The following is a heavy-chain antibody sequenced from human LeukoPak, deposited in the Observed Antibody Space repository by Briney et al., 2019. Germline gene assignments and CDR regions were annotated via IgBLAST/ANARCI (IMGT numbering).Heavy chain of an antibody. CDR3: AKDFRDGSSSFDY. J-gene: IGHJ4*02. CDR2: ISGSGGST. Sequence: GGSLRLSCAASGFTFSSYDMSWVRQAPGKGLEWVSAISGSGGSTYYADSVKGRFTISRDNSKNTLYLQMNSLRAEDTAVYYCAKDFRDGSSSFDYWGQGTLVTVSS. CDR1: GFTFSSYD. V-gene: IGHV3-23*01. D-gene: IGHD6-6*01.